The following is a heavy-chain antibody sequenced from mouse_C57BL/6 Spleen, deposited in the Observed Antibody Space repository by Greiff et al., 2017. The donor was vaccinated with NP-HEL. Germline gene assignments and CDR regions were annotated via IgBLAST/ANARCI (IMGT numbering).Heavy chain of an antibody. J-gene: IGHJ2*01. D-gene: IGHD4-1*01. Sequence: EVQVVESGGDLVKPGGSLKLSCAASGFTFSSYGMSWVRQTPDKRLEWVATISSGGSYTYYPDSVKGRFTISRDNAKNTLYLQMSSLKSEDTAMYYCARQNRLGFDYWGQGTTLTVSS. CDR3: ARQNRLGFDY. CDR2: ISSGGSYT. V-gene: IGHV5-6*01. CDR1: GFTFSSYG.